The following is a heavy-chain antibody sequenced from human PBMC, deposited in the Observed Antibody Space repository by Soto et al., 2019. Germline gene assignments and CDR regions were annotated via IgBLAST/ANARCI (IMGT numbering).Heavy chain of an antibody. CDR3: TLNRLRFLEWSLNWFDP. J-gene: IGHJ5*02. V-gene: IGHV1-69*06. D-gene: IGHD3-3*01. Sequence: SSVKVSCKASGGTFSSYAISWVRQAPGQGLEWMGGIIPIFGTANYAQKFQGRVTITADKSTSTAYMELSSLRSEDTAVYYCTLNRLRFLEWSLNWFDPWGQGTMVTVSS. CDR2: IIPIFGTA. CDR1: GGTFSSYA.